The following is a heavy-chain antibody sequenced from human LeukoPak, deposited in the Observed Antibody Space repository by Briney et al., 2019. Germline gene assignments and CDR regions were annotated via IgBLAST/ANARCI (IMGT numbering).Heavy chain of an antibody. CDR3: ARDMVAAPGAFDI. CDR1: GFTFSSYN. Sequence: SGGSLRLSCAASGFTFSSYNMNWVRQAPGKGLEWVSSISSSSSYIYYADSVKGRFTISRDNAKNSLYLQMNSLRAEDAAVYYCARDMVAAPGAFDIWGQGTMVTVSS. D-gene: IGHD3-10*01. V-gene: IGHV3-21*01. J-gene: IGHJ3*02. CDR2: ISSSSSYI.